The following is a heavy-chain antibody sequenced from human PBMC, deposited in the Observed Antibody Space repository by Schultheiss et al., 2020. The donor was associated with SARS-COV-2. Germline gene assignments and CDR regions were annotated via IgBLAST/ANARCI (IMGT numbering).Heavy chain of an antibody. Sequence: GGSLRLSCAASGFTFSSYAMSWVRQAPGKGLEWVSYISSSGSTIYYADSVKGRFTISRDNSKNTLYLQMNSLRAEDTAVYYCAKGGAELLWFGEFILWGQGTMVTVSS. CDR2: ISSSGSTI. CDR1: GFTFSSYA. J-gene: IGHJ3*01. D-gene: IGHD3-10*01. CDR3: AKGGAELLWFGEFIL. V-gene: IGHV3-48*01.